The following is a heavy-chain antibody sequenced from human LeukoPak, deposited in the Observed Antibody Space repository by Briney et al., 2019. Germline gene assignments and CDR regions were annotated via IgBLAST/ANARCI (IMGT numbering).Heavy chain of an antibody. CDR1: GFTFIGYY. CDR3: ARDQPALDY. J-gene: IGHJ4*02. Sequence: GASVKVFCKASGFTFIGYYMHWVRQAPGQGLEWMGWINLNTGDTDYAPKFQGRVTMTRDTSITTAYMELSRLRYDDTAVYYCARDQPALDYWGRGTLVTVSS. V-gene: IGHV1-2*02. CDR2: INLNTGDT.